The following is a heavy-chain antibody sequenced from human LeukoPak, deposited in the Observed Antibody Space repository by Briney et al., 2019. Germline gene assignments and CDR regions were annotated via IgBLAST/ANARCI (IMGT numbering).Heavy chain of an antibody. Sequence: PGGSLRLSCAASGFTFSSYATSWVRQAPGKGLEWVSAISGSGGSTYYADSVKGRFTISRDNSKNTLYLQMNSLRAEDTAVYYCVLEYGDYVSGAFDIWGQGTMVTVSS. CDR2: ISGSGGST. D-gene: IGHD4-17*01. V-gene: IGHV3-23*01. CDR3: VLEYGDYVSGAFDI. CDR1: GFTFSSYA. J-gene: IGHJ3*02.